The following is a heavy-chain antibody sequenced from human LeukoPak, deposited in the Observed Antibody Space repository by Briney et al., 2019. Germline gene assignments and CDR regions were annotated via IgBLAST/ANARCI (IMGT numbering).Heavy chain of an antibody. CDR1: GFTFSSYW. Sequence: GGSLRLSCAASGFTFSSYWMSWVRQAPGKGLEWVSAISGSGGSTYYADSVKGRFTISRDNSKNTLYLQMNSLRAEDTAVYYCAKVHYDILTGYRPKNYFDYWGQGTLVTVSS. D-gene: IGHD3-9*01. CDR2: ISGSGGST. V-gene: IGHV3-23*01. J-gene: IGHJ4*02. CDR3: AKVHYDILTGYRPKNYFDY.